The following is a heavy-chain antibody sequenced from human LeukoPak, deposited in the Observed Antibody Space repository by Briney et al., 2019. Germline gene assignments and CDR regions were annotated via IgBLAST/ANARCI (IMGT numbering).Heavy chain of an antibody. D-gene: IGHD2-2*01. J-gene: IGHJ4*02. CDR2: IYYSGST. CDR3: ASTPYCSSTSCRFDY. Sequence: TSETLSLTCTVSGGSISSSSYYWGWIRQPPGKGLEWIGSIYYSGSTYYNPSLKSRVTISVDTSKNQFSLKLSSVTAADTAVYYCASTPYCSSTSCRFDYWGQGTLVTVSS. CDR1: GGSISSSSYY. V-gene: IGHV4-39*01.